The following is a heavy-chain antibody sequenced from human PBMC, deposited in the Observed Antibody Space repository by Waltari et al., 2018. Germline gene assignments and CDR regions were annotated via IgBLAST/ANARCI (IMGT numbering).Heavy chain of an antibody. CDR3: ARAFGSSGYMDY. CDR1: GFTFSSYS. D-gene: IGHD3-22*01. V-gene: IGHV3-21*01. Sequence: KPGGSLRLSCAASGFTFSSYSMNWVRQAPGKGLEWVSSISSSSSYIYYADSVKGRFTISRDNAKNSLYLQMNSLRAEDTAVYYCARAFGSSGYMDYWGQGTLVTVSS. J-gene: IGHJ4*02. CDR2: ISSSSSYI.